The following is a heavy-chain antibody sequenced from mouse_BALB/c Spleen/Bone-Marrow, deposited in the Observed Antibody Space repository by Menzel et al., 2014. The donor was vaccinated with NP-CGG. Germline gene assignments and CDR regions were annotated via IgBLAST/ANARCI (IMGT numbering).Heavy chain of an antibody. Sequence: VKVEESGPGLVAPSQSLSITCTVSGSSLTSYGVHWVRQPPGKGLEWLGVIWAGGSTNYNSALMSRLSISKDNSKSQVFLKMNSLQTDDTAMYYCARDYGSSYYAMDYWGQGTSVTVSS. D-gene: IGHD1-1*01. CDR3: ARDYGSSYYAMDY. CDR2: IWAGGST. V-gene: IGHV2-9*02. J-gene: IGHJ4*01. CDR1: GSSLTSYG.